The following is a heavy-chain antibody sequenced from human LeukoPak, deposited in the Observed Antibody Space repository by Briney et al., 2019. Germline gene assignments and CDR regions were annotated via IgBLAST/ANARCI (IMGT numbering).Heavy chain of an antibody. Sequence: PGGSLRLSCAASGFSFENYNMNWVRQAPGKGLAWVAYINVITGYIYYADSLKGRFTISRDNAKKSLFLEMNSLRVEDTAVYYCARDRSGSSSVDDAFDIWGQGIMVTVSS. CDR1: GFSFENYN. CDR3: ARDRSGSSSVDDAFDI. J-gene: IGHJ3*02. V-gene: IGHV3-21*01. D-gene: IGHD1-26*01. CDR2: INVITGYI.